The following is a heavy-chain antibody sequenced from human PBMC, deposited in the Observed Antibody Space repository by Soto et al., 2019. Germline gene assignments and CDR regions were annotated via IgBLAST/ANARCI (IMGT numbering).Heavy chain of an antibody. CDR2: TSNSAPT. Sequence: SETLSLTCTVSGGSISSYHWSWIRQSPGKGLEWIGYTSNSAPTIYNPSLKSRVTISADTSKNQFSLKLSSVTAADTAVYYCARAPRGNYGYPSYFDYWGQGTLVTVSS. CDR1: GGSISSYH. CDR3: ARAPRGNYGYPSYFDY. D-gene: IGHD3-10*01. V-gene: IGHV4-59*01. J-gene: IGHJ4*02.